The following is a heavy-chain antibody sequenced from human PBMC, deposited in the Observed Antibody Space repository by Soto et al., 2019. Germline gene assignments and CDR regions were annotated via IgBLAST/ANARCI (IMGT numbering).Heavy chain of an antibody. J-gene: IGHJ6*02. CDR2: ISTYNGNT. D-gene: IGHD3-10*01. CDR1: GYTFTNYG. V-gene: IGHV1-18*01. CDR3: ARDLVRGVRLMYGMDV. Sequence: QVQLVQSGVEVKKPGASVKVSCKASGYTFTNYGISWVRQAPGQGREWMGWISTYNGNTNYPQNFQGRVTMTTDTATSTAYMELRSLRSDDTAVYYCARDLVRGVRLMYGMDVWGQGTTVTVSS.